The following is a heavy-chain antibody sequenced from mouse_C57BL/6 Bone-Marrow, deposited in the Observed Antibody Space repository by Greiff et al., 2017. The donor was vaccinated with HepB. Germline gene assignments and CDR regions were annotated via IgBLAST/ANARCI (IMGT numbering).Heavy chain of an antibody. CDR1: GFTFSSYG. Sequence: EVHLVESGGDLVKPGGSLKLSCAASGFTFSSYGMSWVRQTPDKRLEWVATISSGGSYTYYPDSVKGRFTISRDNAKNTLYLQMSSLKSEDTAMYYCARHKVTTVVARERYFDVWGTGTTVTVSS. D-gene: IGHD1-1*01. V-gene: IGHV5-6*01. CDR2: ISSGGSYT. CDR3: ARHKVTTVVARERYFDV. J-gene: IGHJ1*03.